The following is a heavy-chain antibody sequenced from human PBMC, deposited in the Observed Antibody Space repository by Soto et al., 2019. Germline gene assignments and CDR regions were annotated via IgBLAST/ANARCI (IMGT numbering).Heavy chain of an antibody. CDR1: GFSLSPIGVA. J-gene: IGHJ4*02. D-gene: IGHD1-26*01. Sequence: SGPTLVNPTQTLTPTCTFSGFSLSPIGVAVGWIRQPPGKALEWLALLYWNDDRRYSPSLKRRLTITKDTSKKQVVLTMTNMDPADTATYYCAHSASVPCCYYFDSWGQGTLVTVSS. CDR3: AHSASVPCCYYFDS. CDR2: LYWNDDR. V-gene: IGHV2-5*01.